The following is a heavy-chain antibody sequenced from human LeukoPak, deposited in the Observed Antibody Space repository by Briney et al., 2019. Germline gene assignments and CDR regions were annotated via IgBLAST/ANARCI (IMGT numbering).Heavy chain of an antibody. Sequence: PGGSLRLSCAASGFTVSSNYMSWVRQAPGKGLEWVANIKQDGSEKYYVDSVKGRFTISRDNAKNSLYLQMNNLRAEDTAMYYCARGRRTGDRGYYFDYWGQGTLVTVSS. CDR1: GFTVSSNY. J-gene: IGHJ4*02. D-gene: IGHD7-27*01. V-gene: IGHV3-7*01. CDR3: ARGRRTGDRGYYFDY. CDR2: IKQDGSEK.